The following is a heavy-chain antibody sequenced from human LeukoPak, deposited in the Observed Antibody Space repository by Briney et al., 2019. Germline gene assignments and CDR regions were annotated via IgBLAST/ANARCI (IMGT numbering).Heavy chain of an antibody. CDR1: GGSTSSSSYY. CDR3: ARGDVGYFDC. J-gene: IGHJ4*02. CDR2: IYYSGTT. D-gene: IGHD1-26*01. Sequence: KPSETLSLTCNVSGGSTSSSSYYWGWIRQPPGKGLEWIGSIYYSGTTYYNPSLKSRVTVSVDTSKNQFSLKLSSVTAADTAGYYCARGDVGYFDCWGQGTLVTVSS. V-gene: IGHV4-39*07.